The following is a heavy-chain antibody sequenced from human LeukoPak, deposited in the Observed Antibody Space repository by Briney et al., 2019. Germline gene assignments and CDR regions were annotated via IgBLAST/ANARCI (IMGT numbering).Heavy chain of an antibody. J-gene: IGHJ3*02. V-gene: IGHV1-69*01. CDR2: TIPIFGTA. CDR3: ARVAVYLIVIDAFDI. D-gene: IGHD2/OR15-2a*01. Sequence: ASVKVSCKASGGTFSSHAISWVRQAPGQGLEWMGGTIPIFGTANYAQKFQGRVTIIADESTNTAYLELSSLRSDDTAVYFCARVAVYLIVIDAFDIWGQGTMVTVSS. CDR1: GGTFSSHA.